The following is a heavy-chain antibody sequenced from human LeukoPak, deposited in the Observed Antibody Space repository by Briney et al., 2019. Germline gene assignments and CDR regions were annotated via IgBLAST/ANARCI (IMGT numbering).Heavy chain of an antibody. D-gene: IGHD5-18*01. CDR1: GFSFSTFW. CDR3: ARSGYSYALDH. V-gene: IGHV3-7*01. J-gene: IGHJ1*01. Sequence: GGSLRLSCAASGFSFSTFWMSWVRQAPGKGLEWVANTKGDDSEKYYVESVQGRFTISRDNAKNSLYLHMNSLRAEDTAPYYCARSGYSYALDHWGQGSLVVVSS. CDR2: TKGDDSEK.